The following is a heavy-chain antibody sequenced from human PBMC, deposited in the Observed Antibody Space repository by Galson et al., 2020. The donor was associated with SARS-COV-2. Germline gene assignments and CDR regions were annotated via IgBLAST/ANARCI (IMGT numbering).Heavy chain of an antibody. CDR1: GFTFSSYS. CDR2: ISSSSSTI. V-gene: IGHV3-48*04. CDR3: ARGIANFWSGYPVGVFDY. J-gene: IGHJ4*02. Sequence: GGSLRPSCAASGFTFSSYSMNWVRQAPGKGLEWVSYISSSSSTIYYADSVKGRFTIPRDNAKNSLYRQMNSLRAEDTAVYYCARGIANFWSGYPVGVFDYWGQGTLVTVAA. D-gene: IGHD3-3*01.